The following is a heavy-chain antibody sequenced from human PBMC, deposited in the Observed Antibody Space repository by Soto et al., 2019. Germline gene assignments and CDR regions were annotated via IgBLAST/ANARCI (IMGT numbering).Heavy chain of an antibody. CDR3: ARRGYGLDV. Sequence: GSLRLSCAASGFTFSSYAMHWVRQAPGKGLEWVAVISYDGSNKYYADSVKGRFTISRDNSKNTLFLQMNSLRPEDTAVYYCARRGYGLDVWGQGTTVTVS. CDR2: ISYDGSNK. V-gene: IGHV3-30-3*01. CDR1: GFTFSSYA. J-gene: IGHJ6*02.